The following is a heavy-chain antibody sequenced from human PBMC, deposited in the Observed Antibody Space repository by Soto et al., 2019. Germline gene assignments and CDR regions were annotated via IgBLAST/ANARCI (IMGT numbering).Heavy chain of an antibody. CDR3: ARRLYYDSSGFEGGGMDV. CDR1: GGSISSSSYY. CDR2: IYYSGST. J-gene: IGHJ6*02. V-gene: IGHV4-39*01. Sequence: QLQLQESGPGLVKPSETLSLTCTVSGGSISSSSYYWGWIRQPPGKGLEWIGSIYYSGSTYYNPSLKRRVTLSVDTSKNPFSLKLSSVTAADTAVYYCARRLYYDSSGFEGGGMDVWGQGTTVTVSS. D-gene: IGHD3-22*01.